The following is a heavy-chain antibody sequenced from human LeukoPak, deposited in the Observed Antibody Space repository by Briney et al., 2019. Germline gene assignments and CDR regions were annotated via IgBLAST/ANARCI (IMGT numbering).Heavy chain of an antibody. CDR1: GFTFTDYY. J-gene: IGHJ4*02. CDR2: ISTSGSTI. CDR3: ARVGTNLEWLLLPYFDY. Sequence: GSLRLSCAVSGFTFTDYYMSWVRQAPGKGLEWISYISTSGSTIYYADSVKGRFTISRDNAKNSLYLQMNSLRAEDTAVYYCARVGTNLEWLLLPYFDYWGQGTLVTVSS. D-gene: IGHD3-3*01. V-gene: IGHV3-11*04.